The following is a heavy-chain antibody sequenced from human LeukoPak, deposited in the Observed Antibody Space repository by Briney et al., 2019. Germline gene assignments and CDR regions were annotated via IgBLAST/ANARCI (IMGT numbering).Heavy chain of an antibody. CDR3: ARGGGDPSKYYYYYMDV. V-gene: IGHV3-11*04. D-gene: IGHD2-21*02. CDR1: GFTFSDSY. CDR2: ISNSGDSI. J-gene: IGHJ6*03. Sequence: GGSLRLSCAASGFTFSDSYMTWIRQAPGKGLEWVSFISNSGDSIYYADSVKGRFTTSRDNSKNTLYLQMHSLRPEDTAVYYCARGGGDPSKYYYYYMDVWGKGTTVTVSS.